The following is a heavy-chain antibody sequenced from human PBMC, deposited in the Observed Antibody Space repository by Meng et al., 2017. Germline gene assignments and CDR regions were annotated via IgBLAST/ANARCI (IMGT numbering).Heavy chain of an antibody. CDR1: GGTFCSYA. V-gene: IGHV1-69*01. D-gene: IGHD3-10*01. J-gene: IGHJ4*02. Sequence: GQFGAGVKKPGSSGKVSVKASGGTFCSYAISWVRQAPGQGLEWMGGIIPILGTANYAQKFQGRVTITADESTSTAYMELSSLRSEDTAVYYCASYSSVRGIAYWGQGTLVTVSS. CDR2: IIPILGTA. CDR3: ASYSSVRGIAY.